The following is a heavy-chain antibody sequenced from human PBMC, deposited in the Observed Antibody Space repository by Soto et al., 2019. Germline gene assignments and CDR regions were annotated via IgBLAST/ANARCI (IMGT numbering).Heavy chain of an antibody. CDR3: ARDYIVVGDYYGMDV. Sequence: ASETLSLTCTVSGGSISSGGYYWSWIRQHPGKGLEWIGYIYYSGSTYYNPSLKSRVTISVDTSKNQFSLKLSSVTAADTAVYYCARDYIVVGDYYGMDVWGQGTTVTVSS. V-gene: IGHV4-31*03. CDR1: GGSISSGGYY. CDR2: IYYSGST. J-gene: IGHJ6*02. D-gene: IGHD2-21*01.